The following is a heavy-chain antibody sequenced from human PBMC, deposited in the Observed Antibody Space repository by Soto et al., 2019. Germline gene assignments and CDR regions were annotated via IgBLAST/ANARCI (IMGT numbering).Heavy chain of an antibody. V-gene: IGHV5-51*01. Sequence: RGESLKISCKGYGYSFTNYWIFWVRQMPVKGLELMAMIYPWESDTRDRPSFQGHVISGDGSISASYLQWISLKASDTAMYYCAIRKVRHAFDVWGQGTMVTVSS. CDR3: AIRKVRHAFDV. CDR1: GYSFTNYW. CDR2: IYPWESDT. J-gene: IGHJ3*01.